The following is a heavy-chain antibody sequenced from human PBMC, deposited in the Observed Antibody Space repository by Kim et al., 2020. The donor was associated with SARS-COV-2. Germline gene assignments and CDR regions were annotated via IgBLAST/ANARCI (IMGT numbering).Heavy chain of an antibody. CDR2: INWNGGST. J-gene: IGHJ3*02. V-gene: IGHV3-20*01. D-gene: IGHD3-9*01. CDR3: ARKYILTGYAFDI. CDR1: GFNFDDYA. Sequence: GGSLRLSCAASGFNFDDYAMSWVRQAPGKGLEWVSGINWNGGSTGYADSVKGRFTISRDNAKNSLYLQMNSLRAEDTALYHCARKYILTGYAFDIWGQGTMVTVSS.